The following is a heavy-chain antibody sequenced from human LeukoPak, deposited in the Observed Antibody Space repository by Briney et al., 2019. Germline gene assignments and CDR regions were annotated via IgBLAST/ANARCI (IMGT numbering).Heavy chain of an antibody. D-gene: IGHD3-22*01. V-gene: IGHV3-23*01. CDR2: ISGSGGST. Sequence: PGGSLRLSCAASGFTFSSYGMSWVRQAPGKGLEWVSAISGSGGSTYYADSVKGRFTISRDNSKNTLYLQMNSLRAEDTAVYYCAKAWRSGYYSNLDYWGQGTLVTVSS. CDR3: AKAWRSGYYSNLDY. J-gene: IGHJ4*02. CDR1: GFTFSSYG.